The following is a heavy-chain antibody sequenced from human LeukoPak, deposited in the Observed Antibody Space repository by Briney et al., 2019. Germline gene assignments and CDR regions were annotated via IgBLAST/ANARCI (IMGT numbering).Heavy chain of an antibody. V-gene: IGHV1-18*01. D-gene: IGHD6-19*01. J-gene: IGHJ4*02. CDR2: ISAYNGNT. CDR1: GYTFTSYD. Sequence: GASVKVSCKASGYTFTSYDINWVRQATGQGLEWMGWISAYNGNTNYAQKLQGRVTMTTDTSTSTAYMELRSLRSDDTAVYYCARAHSSGWYYEGGYDYWGQGTLVTVSS. CDR3: ARAHSSGWYYEGGYDY.